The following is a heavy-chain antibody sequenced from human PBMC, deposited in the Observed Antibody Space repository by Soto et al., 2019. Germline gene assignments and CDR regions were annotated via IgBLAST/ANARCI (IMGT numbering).Heavy chain of an antibody. D-gene: IGHD2-2*01. V-gene: IGHV4-39*01. J-gene: IGHJ4*02. CDR1: GGSISSRSFY. CDR3: ASRSSYCRHTTYYEDYFDY. Sequence: QLQLQESGPGLVKPSETLSLTCTVSGGSISSRSFYWGWIRQPPGWGREWIGSIYYSGGTDSDPSLKSRLSISVDTSKNQFSLRLSSVTAADTAVYYCASRSSYCRHTTYYEDYFDYWGQGILVTVSS. CDR2: IYYSGGT.